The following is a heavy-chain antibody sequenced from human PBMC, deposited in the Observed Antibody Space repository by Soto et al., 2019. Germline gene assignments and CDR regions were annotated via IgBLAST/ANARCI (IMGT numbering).Heavy chain of an antibody. D-gene: IGHD2-21*02. V-gene: IGHV4-39*01. CDR2: IYYSGRT. Sequence: ETLSLTCIVSGESISSSSYYWGWIRQPPGKGLEWIGSIYYSGRTYYNPSFKSRVTISIDTSKNQFSLKLSSVTATDTAVYYCARQRTTVVTQAYFDHWGQGALVTVS. CDR1: GESISSSSYY. J-gene: IGHJ4*02. CDR3: ARQRTTVVTQAYFDH.